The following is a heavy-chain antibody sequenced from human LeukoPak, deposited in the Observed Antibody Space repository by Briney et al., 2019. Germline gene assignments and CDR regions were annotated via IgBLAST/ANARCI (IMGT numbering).Heavy chain of an antibody. CDR3: AKDGRWLHARLWDYTDV. Sequence: GGSLRLSCAASGFTFSNYGMHWVRQAPGKGLEWVAVIWYDGSNKYYVDSVKGRFTISRDNSKNTLYLQMNSLRAEDTAVYYCAKDGRWLHARLWDYTDVWGKGTTVTVSS. V-gene: IGHV3-33*06. D-gene: IGHD5-24*01. CDR1: GFTFSNYG. J-gene: IGHJ6*03. CDR2: IWYDGSNK.